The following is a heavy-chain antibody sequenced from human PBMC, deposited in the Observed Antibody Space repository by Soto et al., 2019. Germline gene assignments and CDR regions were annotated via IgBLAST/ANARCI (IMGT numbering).Heavy chain of an antibody. V-gene: IGHV3-30-3*01. J-gene: IGHJ6*02. CDR2: ISYDGSNK. CDR1: GFTFSSYA. Sequence: GGSLRLSCAASGFTFSSYAMHWVRQAPGKGLEWVAVISYDGSNKYYADSVKGRFTISRDNSKNTLYLQMNSLRAEDTAVYYCARDRGELSTGYYYGMDVWGQGTTVTVSS. CDR3: ARDRGELSTGYYYGMDV.